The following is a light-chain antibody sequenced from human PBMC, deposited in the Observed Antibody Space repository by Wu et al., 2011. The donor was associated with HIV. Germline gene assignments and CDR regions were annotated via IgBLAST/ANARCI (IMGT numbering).Light chain of an antibody. Sequence: SCRASQSVSDYLAWYQXKPGQAPRLLIYDASNRPTGVPARFSGSGSATDFTLTISSLEPEDSAVYYCQQRSNWPPITFGQGTRLEIK. V-gene: IGKV3-11*01. J-gene: IGKJ5*01. CDR2: DAS. CDR3: QQRSNWPPIT. CDR1: QSVSDY.